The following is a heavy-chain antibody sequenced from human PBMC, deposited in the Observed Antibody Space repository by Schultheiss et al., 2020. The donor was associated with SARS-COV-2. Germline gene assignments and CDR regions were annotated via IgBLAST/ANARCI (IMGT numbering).Heavy chain of an antibody. CDR2: ISYDSTNI. J-gene: IGHJ4*02. Sequence: GEPLKISCAASGFTFSTFAMHWVRQAPGKGLEWLTLISYDSTNIHYADSVKGRFTISRDNSKNTLYLQMNSLRPEDTAIYYCARDLPPHDYWGQGTLVTVSS. CDR1: GFTFSTFA. V-gene: IGHV3-30-3*01. CDR3: ARDLPPHDY.